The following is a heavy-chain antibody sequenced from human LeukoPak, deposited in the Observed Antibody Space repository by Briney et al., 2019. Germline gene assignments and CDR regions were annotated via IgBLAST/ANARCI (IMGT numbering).Heavy chain of an antibody. V-gene: IGHV3-74*01. D-gene: IGHD5-18*01. Sequence: GGSLRLSCAASGFSFSSYWMYWVRQAPGKGLVCISRIKSDGSSTSYADSVKGRFTISRDNAKNSLYLQMNSLRAEDTAVYYCARVILQLVDYWGQGTLVTVSS. J-gene: IGHJ4*02. CDR2: IKSDGSST. CDR3: ARVILQLVDY. CDR1: GFSFSSYW.